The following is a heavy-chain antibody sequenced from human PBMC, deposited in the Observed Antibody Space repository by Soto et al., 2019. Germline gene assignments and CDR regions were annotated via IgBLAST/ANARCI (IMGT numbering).Heavy chain of an antibody. CDR1: GSTFSDHY. V-gene: IGHV3-11*06. CDR2: SSNSGSFT. D-gene: IGHD1-1*01. J-gene: IGHJ4*02. Sequence: PGGSLRLSCAASGSTFSDHYMSWIRQAPGKGLEWIGYSSNSGSFTRYADSVKGRFSISRDNAKNSLYLQMNSLRGDDTAIYYCVRSGDNYNLLDYWGQGTPVTVSS. CDR3: VRSGDNYNLLDY.